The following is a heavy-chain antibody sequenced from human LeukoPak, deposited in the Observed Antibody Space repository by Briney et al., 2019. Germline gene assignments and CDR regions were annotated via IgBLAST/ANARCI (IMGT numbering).Heavy chain of an antibody. CDR1: GFTFSSYA. D-gene: IGHD3-9*01. CDR3: ARDRYFDWSVGSTFDY. Sequence: GALRLSCAASGFTFSSYAMHWVRQAPGKGLEWVAVISYDGSNKYYADSVKGRFTISRDNSKNTLYLQMNSLRAEDTAVYYCARDRYFDWSVGSTFDYWGQGTLVTVSS. J-gene: IGHJ4*02. CDR2: ISYDGSNK. V-gene: IGHV3-30-3*01.